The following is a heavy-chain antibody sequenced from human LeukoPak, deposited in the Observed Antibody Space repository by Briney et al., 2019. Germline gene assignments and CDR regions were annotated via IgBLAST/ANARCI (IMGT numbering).Heavy chain of an antibody. V-gene: IGHV1-69*13. CDR1: GGTFSSYA. D-gene: IGHD6-13*01. CDR3: AKYSSSWLRGYFDY. Sequence: SVKVSFKASGGTFSSYAISWERQAPGQGLEWMGGIIPIFGTANYAQKFQGRVTITADESTSTAYMELSSLRSEDTAVYYCAKYSSSWLRGYFDYWGQGTLVTVSS. J-gene: IGHJ4*02. CDR2: IIPIFGTA.